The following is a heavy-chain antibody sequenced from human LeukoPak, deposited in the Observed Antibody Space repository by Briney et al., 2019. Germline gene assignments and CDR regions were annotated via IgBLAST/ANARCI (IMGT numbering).Heavy chain of an antibody. CDR1: GYTFTGYY. CDR2: INPNSGGT. J-gene: IGHJ4*02. V-gene: IGHV1-2*06. Sequence: GASAKVSCKASGYTFTGYYMHWVRQAPGQGLEWMGRINPNSGGTNYAQKFQGRVTMTRDTSISTAYMELSRPRSDDTAVYYCARDEVGYSSDLYYFDYWGQGTLVTVSS. CDR3: ARDEVGYSSDLYYFDY. D-gene: IGHD6-25*01.